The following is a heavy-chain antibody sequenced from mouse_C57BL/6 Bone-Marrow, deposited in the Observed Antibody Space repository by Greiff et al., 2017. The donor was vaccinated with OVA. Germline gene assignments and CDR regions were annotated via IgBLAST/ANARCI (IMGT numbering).Heavy chain of an antibody. CDR2: IDPSDSYT. CDR3: ARRPTVVATPAMDY. J-gene: IGHJ4*01. CDR1: GYTFTSYW. D-gene: IGHD1-1*01. V-gene: IGHV1-59*01. Sequence: QVQLQQPGAELVRPGTSVKLSCKASGYTFTSYWMHWVKQRPGQGLEWIGVIDPSDSYTNYNQKFKGKATVTVDTSSSTAYMQLSSLTSEDSAVYYCARRPTVVATPAMDYWGQGTSVTVSS.